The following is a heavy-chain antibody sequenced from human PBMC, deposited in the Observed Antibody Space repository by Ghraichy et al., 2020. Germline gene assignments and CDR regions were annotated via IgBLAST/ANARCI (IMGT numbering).Heavy chain of an antibody. Sequence: SQTLSLTCTVSGGSISSSSYYWGWIRQPPGKGLEWIGSIYYSGSTYYNPSLKSRVTISVDTSKNQFSLKLSSVTAADTAVYYCARQDKWELFDYWGQGTLVTVSS. CDR2: IYYSGST. V-gene: IGHV4-39*01. CDR1: GGSISSSSYY. D-gene: IGHD1-26*01. J-gene: IGHJ4*02. CDR3: ARQDKWELFDY.